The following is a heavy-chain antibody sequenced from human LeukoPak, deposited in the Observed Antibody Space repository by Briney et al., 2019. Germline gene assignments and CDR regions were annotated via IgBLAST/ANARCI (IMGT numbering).Heavy chain of an antibody. CDR1: GGSISSYY. Sequence: KPSETLSLTCTVSGGSISSYYWSWIRQPAGKGLEWIGRIYTSGSTNYNPSLKSRVTILVDKSKNQFSLKLSSVTAADTAVYYCARGAAKKAFDIWGQGTMVTVSS. V-gene: IGHV4-4*07. D-gene: IGHD2-15*01. J-gene: IGHJ3*02. CDR3: ARGAAKKAFDI. CDR2: IYTSGST.